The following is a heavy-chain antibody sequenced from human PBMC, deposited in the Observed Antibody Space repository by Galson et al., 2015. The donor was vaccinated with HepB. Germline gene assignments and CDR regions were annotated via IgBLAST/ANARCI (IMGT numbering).Heavy chain of an antibody. J-gene: IGHJ4*02. CDR2: ISSSSSYT. D-gene: IGHD3-22*01. V-gene: IGHV3-11*06. CDR1: GSTFSDYY. CDR3: ARGGYDSSGYWGY. Sequence: SLRLSCAASGSTFSDYYMSWIRQAPGKGLEWVSYISSSSSYTNYADSVKGRFTISRDNAKNSLYLQMNSLRAEDTAVYYCARGGYDSSGYWGYWGQGTLVTVSS.